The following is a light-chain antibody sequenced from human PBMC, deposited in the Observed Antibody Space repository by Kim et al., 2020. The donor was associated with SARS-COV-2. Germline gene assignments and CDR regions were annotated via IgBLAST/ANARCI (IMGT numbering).Light chain of an antibody. CDR3: QQYDSSPQT. CDR1: QSVSSSY. J-gene: IGKJ1*01. CDR2: DAS. V-gene: IGKV3-20*01. Sequence: EIVLTQSPGTLSLSPGERATFSCRASQSVSSSYSAWYQQKPGQAPRLLIYDASTRATGIPDRFSGSGSGTDFTLIISRLEPEDFAVYYCQQYDSSPQTFGQGTKVDIK.